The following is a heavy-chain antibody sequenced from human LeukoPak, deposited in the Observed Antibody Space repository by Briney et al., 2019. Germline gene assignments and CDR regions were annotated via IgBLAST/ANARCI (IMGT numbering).Heavy chain of an antibody. J-gene: IGHJ3*02. CDR3: ARPSERDFDI. Sequence: ASVKVSCKASGYTFTGYYMHWVRQAPGQGLEWMGRINPNSGGTNYAQKFQSMVTMTRDTSISTAYMELSRLRSDDTAVYYCARPSERDFDIWGQGTMVTVSS. D-gene: IGHD6-25*01. CDR1: GYTFTGYY. CDR2: INPNSGGT. V-gene: IGHV1-2*06.